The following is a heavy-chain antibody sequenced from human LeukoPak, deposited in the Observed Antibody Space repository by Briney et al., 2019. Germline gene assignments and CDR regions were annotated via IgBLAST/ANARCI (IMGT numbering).Heavy chain of an antibody. J-gene: IGHJ4*02. D-gene: IGHD3-22*01. CDR3: ARDLPGSGYDY. CDR2: IYYSGST. V-gene: IGHV4-39*07. Sequence: SKTLSLTCTVSGGSISSSSYYWGWIRQPPGKGLEWIGSIYYSGSTYYNPSLKSRVTISVDTSKNQFSLKLSSVTAADTAVYYCARDLPGSGYDYWGQGTLVTVSS. CDR1: GGSISSSSYY.